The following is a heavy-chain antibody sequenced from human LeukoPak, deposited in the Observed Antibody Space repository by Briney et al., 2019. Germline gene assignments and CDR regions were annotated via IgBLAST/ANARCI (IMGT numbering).Heavy chain of an antibody. CDR3: ARDANYGDYFRL. CDR2: ISSSSSYI. D-gene: IGHD4-17*01. V-gene: IGHV3-21*01. Sequence: GGSLRLSCAASGFTFSNAWMSWVRQAPGKGLEWVSSISSSSSYIYYADSVKGRFTISRDNAKNSLYLQMNSLRAEDTAVYYCARDANYGDYFRLWGQGTLVTVSS. J-gene: IGHJ4*02. CDR1: GFTFSNAW.